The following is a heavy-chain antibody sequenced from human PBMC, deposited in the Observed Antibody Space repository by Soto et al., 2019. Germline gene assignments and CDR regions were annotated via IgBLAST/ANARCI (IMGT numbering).Heavy chain of an antibody. CDR2: ISGSGGST. CDR3: AKPPLDLGYYYYMDV. J-gene: IGHJ6*03. CDR1: GFTFSSYA. V-gene: IGHV3-23*01. D-gene: IGHD3-16*01. Sequence: GGSLRLSCAASGFTFSSYAMSWVRQAPGKGLEWVSAISGSGGSTYYADSVKGRFTISRDNSKNTLYLQMNSLRAEDTAVYYCAKPPLDLGYYYYMDVWGKGTTVTVSS.